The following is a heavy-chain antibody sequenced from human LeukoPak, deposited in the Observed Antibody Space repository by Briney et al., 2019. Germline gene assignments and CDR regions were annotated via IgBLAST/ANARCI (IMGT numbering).Heavy chain of an antibody. J-gene: IGHJ6*03. CDR3: AGQGDWYYYMDV. D-gene: IGHD2-21*02. CDR2: IYYSGST. CDR1: GGSISSSSYY. V-gene: IGHV4-39*07. Sequence: SETLSLTCTVSGGSISSSSYYWGWIRQPPGKGLEWIGSIYYSGSTYYNPSLKSRVTISVDTSKNQFSLKLSSVTAADTAVYYCAGQGDWYYYMDVWGKGTTVTVSS.